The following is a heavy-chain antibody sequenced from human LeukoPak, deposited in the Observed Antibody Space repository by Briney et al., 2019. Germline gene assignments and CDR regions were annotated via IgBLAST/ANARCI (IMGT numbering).Heavy chain of an antibody. CDR1: GGSFSDYY. CDR2: INHSGIT. J-gene: IGHJ5*02. D-gene: IGHD2-15*01. CDR3: ARAVIVVAAATQRNWFDP. V-gene: IGHV4-34*01. Sequence: SETLSLTCAVYGGSFSDYYWSRIRQPPGKGLEWIGEINHSGITDYNPSLRSRVTISVDTSKNQFSLKLSSVTAADTAIYYCARAVIVVAAATQRNWFDPWGQGTLVTVSS.